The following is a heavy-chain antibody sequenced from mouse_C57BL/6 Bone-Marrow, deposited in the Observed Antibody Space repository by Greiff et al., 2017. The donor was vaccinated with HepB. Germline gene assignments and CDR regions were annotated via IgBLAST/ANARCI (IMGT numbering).Heavy chain of an antibody. Sequence: VQLQQSGAELVRPGASVKLSCTASGFNIKDDYMHWVKQRPEQGLEWIGWIDPENGDTEYASKFQGKATIKADTSSNTAYMQLSSLTSEDTAVYYCSYYYGSSHYWGQGTTLTVSS. CDR1: GFNIKDDY. V-gene: IGHV14-4*01. J-gene: IGHJ2*01. D-gene: IGHD1-1*01. CDR2: IDPENGDT. CDR3: SYYYGSSHY.